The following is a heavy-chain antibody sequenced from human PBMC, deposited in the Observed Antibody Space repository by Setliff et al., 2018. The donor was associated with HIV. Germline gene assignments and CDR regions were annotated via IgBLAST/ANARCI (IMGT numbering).Heavy chain of an antibody. V-gene: IGHV3-49*04. CDR1: GFTLADYA. Sequence: GGSLRLSCTASGFTLADYALSWVRQAPGKGLECVGFIRNIAYGESIEYAASVKDRFTISRDNSKNIAYLQMNNLKTEDTAVYYCTNWMWLVPPSYFDSWGQGTLVTVSS. D-gene: IGHD6-19*01. CDR2: IRNIAYGESI. J-gene: IGHJ4*02. CDR3: TNWMWLVPPSYFDS.